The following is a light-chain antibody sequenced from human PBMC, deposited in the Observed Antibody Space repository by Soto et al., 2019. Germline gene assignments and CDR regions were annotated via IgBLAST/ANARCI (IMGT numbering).Light chain of an antibody. J-gene: IGKJ4*01. CDR1: QSIGDY. Sequence: DTGLTQSPGTLSVSPGERATITCRASQSIGDYLAWYQHKPAQAPRLLIYDASKRATGIPARFNGSGSGTDFTLTISTLEPEDFAVYYCQQRSSWLTFGGGTKVDIK. CDR2: DAS. CDR3: QQRSSWLT. V-gene: IGKV3-11*01.